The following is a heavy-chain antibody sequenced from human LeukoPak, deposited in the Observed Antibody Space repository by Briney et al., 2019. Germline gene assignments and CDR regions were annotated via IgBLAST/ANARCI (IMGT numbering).Heavy chain of an antibody. J-gene: IGHJ4*02. CDR1: EFTFRSFG. V-gene: IGHV3-30*18. D-gene: IGHD3-3*01. CDR2: ISYDGGYK. CDR3: AKGFAHYDLWSGYPLDS. Sequence: GGSLRFSCAASEFTFRSFGMHWVRQAPGKGLEWVAVISYDGGYKYYADSVQGRFTISRDNSQNTLFLQMDSLRLEDTAMYYCAKGFAHYDLWSGYPLDSWGQGTLVTVSS.